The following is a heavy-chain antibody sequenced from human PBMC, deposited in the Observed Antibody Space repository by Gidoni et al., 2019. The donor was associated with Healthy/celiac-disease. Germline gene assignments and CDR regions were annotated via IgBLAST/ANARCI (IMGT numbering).Heavy chain of an antibody. J-gene: IGHJ4*02. CDR1: GFPFDDYA. CDR3: AKDIGFLFWATVTTGYFDY. CDR2: ISWNSGSI. Sequence: EVQLVESGGGLVQPGRSLRLSCAASGFPFDDYAMPWVRQAPGKGLEWVSGISWNSGSIGYADSVKGRFTISRDNAKNSLYLQMNSLRAEDTALYYCAKDIGFLFWATVTTGYFDYWGQGTLVTVSS. D-gene: IGHD4-17*01. V-gene: IGHV3-9*01.